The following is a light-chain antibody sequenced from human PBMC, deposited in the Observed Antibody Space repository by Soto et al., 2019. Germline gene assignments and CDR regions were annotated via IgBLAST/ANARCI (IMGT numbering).Light chain of an antibody. Sequence: EIVLTQSPATLSLSPGERATLSCRASQSVSSYLARYQQKPGQAPRLLIYDASNRATGIPTKFSGSGYGTDFTRTISRLEPGDFAVYYCQQRSNWPLTFGGGTKMEIK. CDR3: QQRSNWPLT. CDR2: DAS. V-gene: IGKV3-11*01. CDR1: QSVSSY. J-gene: IGKJ4*01.